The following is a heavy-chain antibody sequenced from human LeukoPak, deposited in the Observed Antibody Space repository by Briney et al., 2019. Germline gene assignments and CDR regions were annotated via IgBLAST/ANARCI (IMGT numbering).Heavy chain of an antibody. CDR3: AKDRWRGGSSSFDN. Sequence: ASVKVSCKASGYTFTSYSINWVRQAPGQGLEWMGWISTYNGNTTYAQKLQGEVTMTTDTSTSTAHMELGRLRLDDTAVYYLAKDRWRGGSSSFDNWGQGSLVSVCS. CDR1: GYTFTSYS. V-gene: IGHV1-18*01. D-gene: IGHD6-6*01. J-gene: IGHJ4*02. CDR2: ISTYNGNT.